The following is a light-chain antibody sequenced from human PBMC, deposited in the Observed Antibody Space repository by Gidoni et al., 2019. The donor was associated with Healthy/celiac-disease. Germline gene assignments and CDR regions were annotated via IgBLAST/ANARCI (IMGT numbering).Light chain of an antibody. CDR3: QQYNSYSPT. Sequence: DIQITRSPSTLSASVGDRVTITCRARQSISSWLAWYQQKPGKAPKLLIYKASSLESGVPSRFSGSGSGTEFTLTISSLQPDDFATYYCQQYNSYSPTFGQGTKLEIK. CDR1: QSISSW. CDR2: KAS. J-gene: IGKJ2*01. V-gene: IGKV1-5*03.